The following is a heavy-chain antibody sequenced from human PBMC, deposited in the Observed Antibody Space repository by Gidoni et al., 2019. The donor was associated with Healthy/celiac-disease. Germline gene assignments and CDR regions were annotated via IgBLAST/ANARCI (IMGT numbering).Heavy chain of an antibody. D-gene: IGHD3-22*01. CDR3: ARFPRGQWLLIDY. V-gene: IGHV4-59*01. CDR1: GGSISSYY. Sequence: QVQLQESGPGLVKPPETLPLTCTVSGGSISSYYWSWIRQPPGKGLGWIGYIYYSGSPNYNPSLKSRVTITVDTSKNQFSLKLSSVTAADSAVYYCARFPRGQWLLIDYWGQGTLVTVSS. J-gene: IGHJ4*02. CDR2: IYYSGSP.